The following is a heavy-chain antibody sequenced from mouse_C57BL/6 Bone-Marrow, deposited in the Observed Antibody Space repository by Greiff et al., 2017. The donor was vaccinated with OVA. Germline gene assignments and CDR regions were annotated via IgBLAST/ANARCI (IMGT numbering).Heavy chain of an antibody. CDR1: GYTFTDYE. CDR3: TRPPYYYCSSYVAY. Sequence: VQVVESGAELVRPGASVTLSCKASGYTFTDYEMHWVKQTPVHGLEWIGAIAPETGGTAYTPKFKGKAILTAANSYSTAYMELRSLTSEDSAVYYCTRPPYYYCSSYVAYWGQGTLVTVSA. J-gene: IGHJ3*01. CDR2: IAPETGGT. D-gene: IGHD1-1*01. V-gene: IGHV1-15*01.